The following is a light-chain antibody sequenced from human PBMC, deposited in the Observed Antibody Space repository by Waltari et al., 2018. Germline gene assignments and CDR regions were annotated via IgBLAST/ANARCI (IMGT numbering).Light chain of an antibody. V-gene: IGLV1-40*01. CDR2: HNS. CDR3: QSFDSSLNAVL. CDR1: SSNIGAGYD. J-gene: IGLJ2*01. Sequence: QSVLTQPPSVSGATGQRVTISCTGSSSNIGAGYDGHGYQQFPGTAPKLLIYHNSNRPSGVPDRFSGSKSGTSASLAITGLLAEDEADYYCQSFDSSLNAVLFGGGTKLTVL.